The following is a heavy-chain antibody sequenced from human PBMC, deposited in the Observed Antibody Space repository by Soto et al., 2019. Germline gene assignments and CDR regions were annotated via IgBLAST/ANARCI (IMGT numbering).Heavy chain of an antibody. CDR3: ARLNRDYYYYGMDV. Sequence: TLSLTCAVSGDPISSSKWWTWVRQTPGKGLEWIGKIDQNGITNYNPSLESRVTILKDNSKNQLSLKLTSVTAVDSAVYYCARLNRDYYYYGMDVWGQGATVTVSS. CDR2: IDQNGIT. CDR1: GDPISSSKW. J-gene: IGHJ6*02. V-gene: IGHV4-4*02.